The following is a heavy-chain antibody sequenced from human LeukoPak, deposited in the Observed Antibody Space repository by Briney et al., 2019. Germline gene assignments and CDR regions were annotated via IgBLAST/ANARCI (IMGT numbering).Heavy chain of an antibody. CDR3: TRGGDYHDY. CDR2: IRSKAYGGTT. V-gene: IGHV3-49*04. CDR1: GFTFSSYA. Sequence: GGSLRLSCAASGFTFSSYAMSWVRQAPGKGLEWVGFIRSKAYGGTTEYAASVKGRFTISRDDSKSIAYLQMNSLKTEDTAVYYCTRGGDYHDYWGQGTLVTVSS. J-gene: IGHJ4*02.